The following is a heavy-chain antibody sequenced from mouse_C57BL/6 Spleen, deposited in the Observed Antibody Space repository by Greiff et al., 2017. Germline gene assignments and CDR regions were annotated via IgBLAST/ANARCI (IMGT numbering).Heavy chain of an antibody. D-gene: IGHD1-1*01. V-gene: IGHV3-6*01. Sequence: VQLKQSGPGLVKPAPSLSLSCKATGYSITSGYNWNWIRQSPGDKLECMGYISYDGSNNYNASFKNLISITRDTSKNQFFMKLNSVTTEDTATYYCARDYYGSISFDYWGQGTTLTVSS. CDR3: ARDYYGSISFDY. CDR2: ISYDGSN. CDR1: GYSITSGYN. J-gene: IGHJ2*01.